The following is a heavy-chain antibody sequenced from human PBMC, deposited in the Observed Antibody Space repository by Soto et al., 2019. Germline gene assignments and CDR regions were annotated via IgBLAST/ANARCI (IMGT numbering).Heavy chain of an antibody. V-gene: IGHV1-69*13. J-gene: IGHJ4*02. D-gene: IGHD2-2*01. CDR2: IIPIFGTA. Sequence: ASVKVSCKASGGTFSSYAISWVRQAPGQGLEWMGGIIPIFGTANYAQKFQGRVTITADESTSTAYMELSSLRAEDTAVYYCAKAPPARKSPRVVVVPAAMTEIDYWGQGTLVTVSS. CDR3: AKAPPARKSPRVVVVPAAMTEIDY. CDR1: GGTFSSYA.